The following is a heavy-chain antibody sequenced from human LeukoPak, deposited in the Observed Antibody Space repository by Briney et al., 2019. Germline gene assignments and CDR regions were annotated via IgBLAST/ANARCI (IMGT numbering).Heavy chain of an antibody. CDR3: ARETYYYDSSGYDNWFDP. Sequence: SETLSLTCTVAGGSISSYYWSWIRQPAGKRLECIGRIYTSGSTNYNPSLKSRVTMSVDTSKNQFSLKLSSVTAADTAVYHCARETYYYDSSGYDNWFDPWGQGTLVTVSS. D-gene: IGHD3-22*01. CDR2: IYTSGST. V-gene: IGHV4-4*07. J-gene: IGHJ5*02. CDR1: GGSISSYY.